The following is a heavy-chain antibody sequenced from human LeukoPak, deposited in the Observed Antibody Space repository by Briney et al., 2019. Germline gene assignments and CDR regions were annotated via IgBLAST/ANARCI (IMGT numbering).Heavy chain of an antibody. CDR3: AGAMDTAMGDY. CDR2: MNPNSGNT. Sequence: GASVKVSCKASGYTFTSYDINWVRQATGQGLEWMGWMNPNSGNTGYAQKFQGRVTMTRNASISTAYMGLSSLRSEDTAVYYCAGAMDTAMGDYWGQGTLVTVSS. D-gene: IGHD5-18*01. J-gene: IGHJ4*02. V-gene: IGHV1-8*01. CDR1: GYTFTSYD.